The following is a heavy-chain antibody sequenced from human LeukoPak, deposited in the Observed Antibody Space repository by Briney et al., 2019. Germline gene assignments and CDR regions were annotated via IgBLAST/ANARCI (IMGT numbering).Heavy chain of an antibody. D-gene: IGHD2-15*01. CDR3: AREEYQVLLD. J-gene: IGHJ4*02. CDR2: INHDATEK. V-gene: IGHV3-7*01. Sequence: GVSLRLSCVASGFSFDSYWMNWVRQAPGRGLEWVANINHDATEKYYVDSVKGRFTISRDNAKKSLYLQMNRLRAGGTAIYYCAREEYQVLLDWGQGILVTVAS. CDR1: GFSFDSYW.